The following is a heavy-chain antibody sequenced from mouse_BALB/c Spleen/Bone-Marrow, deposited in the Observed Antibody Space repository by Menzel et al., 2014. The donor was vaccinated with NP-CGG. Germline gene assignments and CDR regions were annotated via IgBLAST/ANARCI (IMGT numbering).Heavy chain of an antibody. J-gene: IGHJ2*01. CDR1: GYTFTSYW. CDR2: IYPGNGGT. CDR3: TTLARNYFDY. V-gene: IGHV1-5*01. Sequence: VQLQQSGTVLARPGASVKMSCKASGYTFTSYWMHWVKQRPGQGLEWIGTIYPGNGGTTYNQKFKGKAKLTAVTSTSTAYMELSSLTNEDSAVYYCTTLARNYFDYWGQGTTLTVSS.